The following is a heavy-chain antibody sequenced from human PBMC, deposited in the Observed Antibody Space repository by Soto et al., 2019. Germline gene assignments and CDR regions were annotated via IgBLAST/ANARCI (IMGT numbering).Heavy chain of an antibody. Sequence: QVQLQESGPGLVKPSGTLSLTCAVSGDSISSNNWWSWVRQPPGKGLEWIGEIYHSGSTNYKPSLKSRVTISVDKSKNHFSLKLNSVTAADTTVYYCARGTLGYCSSTSCPYYFDYWGQGTLVTVSS. CDR2: IYHSGST. J-gene: IGHJ4*02. CDR3: ARGTLGYCSSTSCPYYFDY. CDR1: GDSISSNNW. V-gene: IGHV4-4*02. D-gene: IGHD2-2*01.